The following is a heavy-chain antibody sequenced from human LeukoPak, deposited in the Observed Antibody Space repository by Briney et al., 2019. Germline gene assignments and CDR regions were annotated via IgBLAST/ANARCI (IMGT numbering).Heavy chain of an antibody. D-gene: IGHD5-24*01. CDR3: ARGGVEEMATIHP. Sequence: GGSLRLSCAASGFTVSSNYMSWVRQAPGKGLEWVSVIYSGGSTYYADSVKGRFTISRDNSKNTLYLQMNSLRAEDTAVYYCARGGVEEMATIHPWGQGTLVTVSS. CDR2: IYSGGST. CDR1: GFTVSSNY. J-gene: IGHJ5*02. V-gene: IGHV3-53*01.